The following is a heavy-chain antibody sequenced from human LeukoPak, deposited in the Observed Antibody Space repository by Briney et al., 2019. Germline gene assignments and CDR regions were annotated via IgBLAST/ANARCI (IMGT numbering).Heavy chain of an antibody. J-gene: IGHJ4*02. V-gene: IGHV4-39*01. D-gene: IGHD6-13*01. CDR1: GGSISSSSYY. Sequence: PSETLSLTCTVSGGSISSSSYYWGWIRQPPGKGLEWIGSIYYSGSTYYNPSLKSRVTISVDTSKNQFSLKVSSVTAADTAVYYCARQARIAAAGRDDYWGQGTLVTVSS. CDR2: IYYSGST. CDR3: ARQARIAAAGRDDY.